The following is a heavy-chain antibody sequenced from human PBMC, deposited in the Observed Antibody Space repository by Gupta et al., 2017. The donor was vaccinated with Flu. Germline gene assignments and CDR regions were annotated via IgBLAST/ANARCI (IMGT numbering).Heavy chain of an antibody. J-gene: IGHJ4*02. CDR2: ISADGEKT. V-gene: IGHV3-64*03. Sequence: EVRRMQSGEGLFRPGDSLDLSVSPSGFNFIHFALHWARRPPGRGLEDVVAISADGEKTYYPDSVKGRCSVCRNNSRNMLYVKLTSVRHADTGIYCGVRRRYDENRFHNGSDVWGQGVQVTVSS. D-gene: IGHD3-10*01. CDR3: VRRRYDENRFHNGSDV. CDR1: GFNFIHFA.